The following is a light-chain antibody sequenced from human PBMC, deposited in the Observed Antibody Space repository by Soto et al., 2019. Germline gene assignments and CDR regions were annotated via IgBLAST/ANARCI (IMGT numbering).Light chain of an antibody. V-gene: IGLV3-9*01. CDR1: NIGSKV. J-gene: IGLJ3*02. CDR3: QVWDSSTNWV. CDR2: KDT. Sequence: SYELTQPLSVSVALGQTARITCGGNNIGSKVVHWYQQKPGQAPVLVIYKDTNRPSGIPERFSGSNSGNTATLIISRAQAGDEADYYCQVWDSSTNWVFGGGTQLTVL.